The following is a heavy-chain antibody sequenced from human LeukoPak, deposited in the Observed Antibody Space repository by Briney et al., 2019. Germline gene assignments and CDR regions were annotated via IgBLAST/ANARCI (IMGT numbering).Heavy chain of an antibody. CDR3: ARENFWSGYEWDH. CDR2: LYHSGNT. V-gene: IGHV4-38-2*02. D-gene: IGHD3-3*01. J-gene: IGHJ4*02. CDR1: VYSISNGYD. Sequence: AETLTLTCAVSVYSISNGYDWGWFRNPPGNELDWIESLYHSGNTYYNPSLKSRVTISVDTSKIQFSLKLTSVTPADTAVYYCARENFWSGYEWDHWGQGTLVTVSS.